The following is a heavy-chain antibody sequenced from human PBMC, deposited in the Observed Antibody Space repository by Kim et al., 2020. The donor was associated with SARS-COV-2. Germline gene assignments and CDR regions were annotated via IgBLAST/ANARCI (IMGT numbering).Heavy chain of an antibody. CDR3: ARDQAGVGGYYYYGMDV. D-gene: IGHD3-10*01. J-gene: IGHJ6*02. V-gene: IGHV3-30*07. Sequence: KGRFTISRDNSKNTLYLQMNSLRAEDTAVYYCARDQAGVGGYYYYGMDVWGQGTTVTVSS.